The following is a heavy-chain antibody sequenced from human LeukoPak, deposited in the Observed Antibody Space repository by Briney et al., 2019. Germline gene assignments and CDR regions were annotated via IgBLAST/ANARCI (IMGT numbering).Heavy chain of an antibody. Sequence: GGSLRLSCAASGFTFSSYAMHWVRQAPGKGLEWVAVISYDGSNKYYADSVKGRFTISRDNSKNTLYLQMNSLRAEDTAVYYCARAPSYYDSNGYQGWGQGTLVTVSS. V-gene: IGHV3-30*14. CDR3: ARAPSYYDSNGYQG. CDR2: ISYDGSNK. CDR1: GFTFSSYA. J-gene: IGHJ4*02. D-gene: IGHD3-22*01.